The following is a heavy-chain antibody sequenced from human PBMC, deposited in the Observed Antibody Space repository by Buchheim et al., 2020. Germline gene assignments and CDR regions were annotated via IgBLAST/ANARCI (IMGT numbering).Heavy chain of an antibody. CDR1: GFTFSSYG. V-gene: IGHV3-33*08. CDR3: ARGLGVDVDTARALGY. D-gene: IGHD5-18*01. CDR2: ICCGGGST. Sequence: VQLVESGGGVVQPGGSLRLSCAASGFTFSSYGMRWVRQAPGKGLEWVSAICCGGGSTYYADSVKGRFTISRDNSKNTLYLQMNSLRAEDTAVYYCARGLGVDVDTARALGYWGQGTL. J-gene: IGHJ4*02.